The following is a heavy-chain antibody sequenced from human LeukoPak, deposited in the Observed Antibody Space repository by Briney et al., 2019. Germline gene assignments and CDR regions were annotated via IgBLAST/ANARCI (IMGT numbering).Heavy chain of an antibody. CDR2: INPNSGGT. D-gene: IGHD3-3*01. J-gene: IGHJ5*02. V-gene: IGHV1-2*02. CDR3: AGEATYYDFWSGYYTSNWFDP. Sequence: GASVKVSCKASGYTFTGYYMHWVRQAPGQGLEWMGWINPNSGGTNYAQKFQGRVTMTRDTSISTAYMELSRLRSDDTAVYYCAGEATYYDFWSGYYTSNWFDPWGQGTLVTVSS. CDR1: GYTFTGYY.